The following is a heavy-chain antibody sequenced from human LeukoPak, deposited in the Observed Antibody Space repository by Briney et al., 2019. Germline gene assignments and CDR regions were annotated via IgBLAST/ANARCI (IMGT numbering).Heavy chain of an antibody. Sequence: ASVKVSRKASGYTFTGYYMHWVRQAPGQGLEWMGWISPNSGGTNYAQKFQGRVTMTRDTSISTAYMELSRLRSDDTAVYYCARGYSGYEDYFDYWGQGTLVTVSS. D-gene: IGHD5-12*01. V-gene: IGHV1-2*02. CDR1: GYTFTGYY. J-gene: IGHJ4*02. CDR3: ARGYSGYEDYFDY. CDR2: ISPNSGGT.